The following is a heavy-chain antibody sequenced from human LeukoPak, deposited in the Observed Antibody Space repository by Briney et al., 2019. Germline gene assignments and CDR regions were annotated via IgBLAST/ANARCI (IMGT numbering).Heavy chain of an antibody. CDR3: ARDSAIHIAAAGMIDY. CDR1: GYSFTNYA. V-gene: IGHV1-18*01. Sequence: ASVKVSCKASGYSFTNYAMNWVRQAPGQGLEWMGWISAYNGNTNYAQKLQGRVTMTTDTSTSTAYMELRSLRSDDTAVYYCARDSAIHIAAAGMIDYWGQGTLVTVSS. D-gene: IGHD6-13*01. J-gene: IGHJ4*02. CDR2: ISAYNGNT.